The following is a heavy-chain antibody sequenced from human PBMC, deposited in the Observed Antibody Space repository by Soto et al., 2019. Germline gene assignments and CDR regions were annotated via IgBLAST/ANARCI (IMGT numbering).Heavy chain of an antibody. J-gene: IGHJ4*02. Sequence: GGSLRLSCATSGLTFSNYAMSWVRQAPGGGLEWVSSMSGSSSTTYYADSVSGRFTISRDRSKNTLYLQMSSLRAEDTALYYCAKNQELELPRVIDFWGQGTLVTVSS. V-gene: IGHV3-23*01. D-gene: IGHD1-7*01. CDR1: GLTFSNYA. CDR3: AKNQELELPRVIDF. CDR2: MSGSSSTT.